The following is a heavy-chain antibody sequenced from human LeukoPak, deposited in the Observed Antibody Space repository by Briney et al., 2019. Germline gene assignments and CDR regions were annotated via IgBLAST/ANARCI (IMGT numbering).Heavy chain of an antibody. J-gene: IGHJ6*03. CDR1: GFTFSSYA. CDR2: ISYDGSNK. Sequence: GRSLRLSCAASGFTFSSYAMHWVRQAPGKGLEWVAVISYDGSNKYYADSVKGRFTISRDNSKNTLYLQMNGLRAEDTAVYYCASTSAPGYYYYYMDVWGKGTTVTVSS. D-gene: IGHD2/OR15-2a*01. V-gene: IGHV3-30-3*01. CDR3: ASTSAPGYYYYYMDV.